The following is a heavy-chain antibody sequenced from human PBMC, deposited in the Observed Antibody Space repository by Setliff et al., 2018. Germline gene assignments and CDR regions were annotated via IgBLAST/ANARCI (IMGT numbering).Heavy chain of an antibody. D-gene: IGHD2-21*01. Sequence: GGSLRLSCAASGFAFNSYWMHWVRQVPGKGLVWVARINGDGSVANYADAVEGRFTISRDNAKNTLSLQMKILKAEDTAVYYCTRDIVVFTDIDYYYSGMDVWGQGTAVTVSS. CDR2: INGDGSVA. V-gene: IGHV3-74*01. CDR3: TRDIVVFTDIDYYYSGMDV. CDR1: GFAFNSYW. J-gene: IGHJ6*02.